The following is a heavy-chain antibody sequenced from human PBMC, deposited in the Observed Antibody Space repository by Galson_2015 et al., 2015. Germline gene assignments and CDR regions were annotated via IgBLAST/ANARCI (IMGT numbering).Heavy chain of an antibody. D-gene: IGHD3-10*01. V-gene: IGHV3-30-3*01. J-gene: IGHJ4*02. CDR3: ARDLWTPTHYYGSGLNDY. CDR2: ISYDGSNK. Sequence: SLRLSCAASGFTFSSYAMHWVRQAPGKGLEWVAVISYDGSNKYYADSVKGRFTISRDNSKNTLYLQMNSLRAEGTAVYYCARDLWTPTHYYGSGLNDYWGQGTLVTVSS. CDR1: GFTFSSYA.